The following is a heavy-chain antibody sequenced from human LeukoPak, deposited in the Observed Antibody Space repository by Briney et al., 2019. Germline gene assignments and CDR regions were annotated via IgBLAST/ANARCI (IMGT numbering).Heavy chain of an antibody. D-gene: IGHD3-10*01. J-gene: IGHJ6*02. CDR3: ARHPFKRMTMVRGVQYYGMDV. CDR1: GGSISSSSYY. Sequence: SETLSLTCTVSGGSISSSSYYWGWIRQPPGKGLEWIGSIYYSGSTYYNPSLQSRATISVDTSKNQFFLKLSSVTAADTPVYYCARHPFKRMTMVRGVQYYGMDVWGQGTTVTVSS. V-gene: IGHV4-39*01. CDR2: IYYSGST.